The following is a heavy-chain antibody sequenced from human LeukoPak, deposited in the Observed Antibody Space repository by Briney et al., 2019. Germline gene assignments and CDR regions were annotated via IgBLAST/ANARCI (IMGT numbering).Heavy chain of an antibody. CDR2: VSYDGDFK. Sequence: GGSLRLSCVGSGFVFSKYAVHWVRQAPGKGLEWVAVVSYDGDFKLYGDSVKGRFTISRDNSQNMLFLQMNDLRPQDAATYFCARDPYSLDSSGFSYFLQYWGQGTVVTVSS. J-gene: IGHJ4*02. CDR3: ARDPYSLDSSGFSYFLQY. D-gene: IGHD6-19*01. V-gene: IGHV3-30-3*01. CDR1: GFVFSKYA.